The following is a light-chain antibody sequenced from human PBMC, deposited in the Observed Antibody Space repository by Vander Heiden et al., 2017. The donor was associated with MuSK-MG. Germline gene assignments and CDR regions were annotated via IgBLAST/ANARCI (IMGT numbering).Light chain of an antibody. J-gene: IGKJ4*01. Sequence: DLELTQSPSSLSASVGDTITITCRASQNIDYYLNWYQQKPGKAPTLLLYAADTLQSGVPSRFSGRGSDTEFTLTISSLHPEDFATYYCQQGYSTLATFGGGTKVEI. CDR1: QNIDYY. CDR2: AAD. V-gene: IGKV1-39*01. CDR3: QQGYSTLAT.